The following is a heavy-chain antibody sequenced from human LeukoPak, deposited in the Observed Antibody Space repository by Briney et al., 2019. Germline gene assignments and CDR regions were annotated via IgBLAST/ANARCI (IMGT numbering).Heavy chain of an antibody. CDR2: IYHSGST. V-gene: IGHV4-38-2*02. CDR3: AREFKPMVRGVYYFDY. J-gene: IGHJ4*02. Sequence: SETLSLTCTVSGYSISSGYYWGWIRQPPGKGLEWIGSIYHSGSTYYNPSLKSRVTISVDTSKNQFSLKLSSVTAADTAVYYCAREFKPMVRGVYYFDYWGQGTLVTVSS. CDR1: GYSISSGYY. D-gene: IGHD3-10*01.